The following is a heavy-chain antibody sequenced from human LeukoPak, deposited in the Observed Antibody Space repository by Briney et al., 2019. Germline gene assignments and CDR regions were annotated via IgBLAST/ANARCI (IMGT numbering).Heavy chain of an antibody. V-gene: IGHV3-30-3*01. CDR3: ARAGGAAAGTRYYYYYYGMDV. D-gene: IGHD6-13*01. CDR2: ISYDGSNK. J-gene: IGHJ6*02. CDR1: GFTFSSYA. Sequence: PGRSLRLSCAASGFTFSSYAMHWVRQAPGKGLEWVAVISYDGSNKYYADSVKGRFTISRDNSKNTLYLHMNSLRAEDTAVYYCARAGGAAAGTRYYYYYYGMDVWGQGTTVTVSS.